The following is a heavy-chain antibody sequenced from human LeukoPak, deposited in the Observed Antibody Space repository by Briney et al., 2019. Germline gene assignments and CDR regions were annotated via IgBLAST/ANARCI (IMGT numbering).Heavy chain of an antibody. J-gene: IGHJ1*01. CDR2: ISYRSSHI. CDR1: GFTFSDCD. V-gene: IGHV3-21*06. Sequence: GGSLRLSCTASGFTFSDCDMNWCRQAPGKGLEWVASISYRSSHIYYADSAKGRFTISRDNAKNSLYLQMNNLRAEDTAVYYCGRAFWGQGTLVTVSS. CDR3: GRAF.